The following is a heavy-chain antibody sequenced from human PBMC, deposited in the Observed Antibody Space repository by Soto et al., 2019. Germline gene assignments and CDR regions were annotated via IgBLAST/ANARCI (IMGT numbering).Heavy chain of an antibody. CDR2: ISYDGSNK. CDR3: ARGDTMLRGVIIHYYYGMDV. Sequence: GGSLRLSCAASGFTFSSYAMHWVRQAPGKGLEWVAVISYDGSNKYYADSVKGRFTISRDNSKNTLYLQMNSLRAEDTAVYYCARGDTMLRGVIIHYYYGMDVSGQGTTVTVSS. J-gene: IGHJ6*02. D-gene: IGHD3-10*01. V-gene: IGHV3-30-3*01. CDR1: GFTFSSYA.